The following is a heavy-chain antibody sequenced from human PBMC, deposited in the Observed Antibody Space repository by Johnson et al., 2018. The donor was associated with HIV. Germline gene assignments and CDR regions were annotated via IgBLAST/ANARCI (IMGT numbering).Heavy chain of an antibody. CDR2: IYSGGST. CDR1: GFTVSSNY. Sequence: VQLVESGGGLVQPGGSLRLSCAASGFTVSSNYMSWVRQAPGKGLEWVSVIYSGGSTYYTDSVKGRFTISRDNSKNTVYLQMNSLRAEDTAVYYCASWGVGSSWNHDAFDIWGQGTMVTVSS. CDR3: ASWGVGSSWNHDAFDI. V-gene: IGHV3-66*01. D-gene: IGHD6-13*01. J-gene: IGHJ3*02.